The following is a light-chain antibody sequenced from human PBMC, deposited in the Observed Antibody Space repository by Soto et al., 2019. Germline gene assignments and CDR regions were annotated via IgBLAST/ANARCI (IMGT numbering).Light chain of an antibody. CDR2: DVS. Sequence: QSALTQPASVSGSLGQSITISCTGTSSDVGYYNYVSWYQQYPGKAPKLMIHDVSNRPSGVSNRFSGSKSGNTAPLTISGLQGEDEADYYCSSYTSTNTPWIFGGGTKLTVL. J-gene: IGLJ2*01. CDR3: SSYTSTNTPWI. CDR1: SSDVGYYNY. V-gene: IGLV2-14*03.